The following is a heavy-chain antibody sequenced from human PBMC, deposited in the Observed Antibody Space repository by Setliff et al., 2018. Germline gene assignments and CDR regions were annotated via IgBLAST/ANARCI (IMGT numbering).Heavy chain of an antibody. CDR2: INHSGFT. J-gene: IGHJ4*02. CDR3: RFWSGYYKNDY. V-gene: IGHV4-34*01. CDR1: GGSFTNYY. D-gene: IGHD3-3*01. Sequence: PSETLSLTCTVYGGSFTNYYWGWVRQPPGKGLEWIGEINHSGFTNYIPSLKSRLTISVDTSRKQFSLKLSSVTAADTAMYYCRFWSGYYKNDYWGQGTLVTVSS.